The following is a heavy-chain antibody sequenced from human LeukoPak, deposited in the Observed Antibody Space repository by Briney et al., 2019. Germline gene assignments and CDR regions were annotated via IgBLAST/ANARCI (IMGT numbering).Heavy chain of an antibody. Sequence: GGSLSLSCAASGFTVSSNYVSWVRQAPGKGLEWVSVIYSGGSTYYADSVKGRFTISRDNSKNTLYLQMNSLRAEDTAVYYCAREIRYNWNDGYSDYWGQGTLVTVSS. CDR2: IYSGGST. J-gene: IGHJ4*02. CDR3: AREIRYNWNDGYSDY. D-gene: IGHD1-20*01. V-gene: IGHV3-66*01. CDR1: GFTVSSNY.